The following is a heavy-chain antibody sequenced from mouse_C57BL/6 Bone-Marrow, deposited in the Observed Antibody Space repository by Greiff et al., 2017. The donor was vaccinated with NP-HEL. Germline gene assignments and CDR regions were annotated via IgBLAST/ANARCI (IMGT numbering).Heavy chain of an antibody. V-gene: IGHV5-4*03. CDR3: ASPLFDY. Sequence: EVMLVESGGGLVKPGGSLKLSCAASGFTFSSYAMSWVRQTPEKRLEWVATISDGGSYTYYPDNVKGRFTISRDNAKNNLYLQMSHLESEDTAMYYCASPLFDYWGQGTTLTVSS. J-gene: IGHJ2*01. CDR1: GFTFSSYA. CDR2: ISDGGSYT.